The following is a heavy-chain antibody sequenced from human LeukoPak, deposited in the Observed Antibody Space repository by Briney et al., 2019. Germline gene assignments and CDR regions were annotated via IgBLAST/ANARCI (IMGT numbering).Heavy chain of an antibody. Sequence: PGGSLRLSCAASVFTFSTYGMHWVRQAPGKGLEWVADVSFDSNNLYYADSVKGRFTISRDNSKNTLHLQVNRQRGEDTAVYYCANAQVPRHELWNFDFDYWGQGTLVTVSS. J-gene: IGHJ4*02. D-gene: IGHD2-21*01. CDR1: VFTFSTYG. CDR3: ANAQVPRHELWNFDFDY. V-gene: IGHV3-30*18. CDR2: VSFDSNNL.